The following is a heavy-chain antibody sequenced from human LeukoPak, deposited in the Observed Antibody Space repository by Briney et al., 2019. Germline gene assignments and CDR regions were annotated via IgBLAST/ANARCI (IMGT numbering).Heavy chain of an antibody. Sequence: GGSLRLSCAASGFTFSDYYMSWIRQPPGKGLEWVSYISGSTTYTNYADSVRGRFTISRDNSKNTLLLQMNSLRAEDTAVYYCARDISSSLAAFDIWGQGTMVTVSS. D-gene: IGHD6-13*01. J-gene: IGHJ3*02. CDR2: ISGSTTYT. CDR1: GFTFSDYY. CDR3: ARDISSSLAAFDI. V-gene: IGHV3-11*06.